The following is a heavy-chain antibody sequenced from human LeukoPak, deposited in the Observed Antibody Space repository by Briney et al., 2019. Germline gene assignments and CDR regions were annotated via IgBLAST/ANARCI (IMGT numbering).Heavy chain of an antibody. J-gene: IGHJ6*03. D-gene: IGHD3-3*01. CDR3: ARGRRGTIFGVVTSNGYLYYYYYMDV. CDR1: GGSISSYY. V-gene: IGHV4-59*01. Sequence: TSETQSLTCTVSGGSISSYYWSWLRQPPGKGLEWIGYIYYSGSTNYNPSLKRRVTISVDTSKNRFSLKLSSVTAADTAVYYCARGRRGTIFGVVTSNGYLYYYYYMDVWGKGTTVTVSS. CDR2: IYYSGST.